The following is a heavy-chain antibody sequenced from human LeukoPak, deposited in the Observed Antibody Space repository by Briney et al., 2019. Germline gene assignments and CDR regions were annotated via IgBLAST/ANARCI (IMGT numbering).Heavy chain of an antibody. CDR1: GFTFSSYG. D-gene: IGHD2-2*01. CDR3: AKRGEYCSSTSCYALFDY. J-gene: IGHJ4*02. V-gene: IGHV3-23*01. Sequence: GGALRLSCAASGFTFSSYGMSWVRQAPGKGLEWVSAIIGSGGSTYYADSVKGRFTISRDNSKNTLYLQMNSLRAEDTAVYYCAKRGEYCSSTSCYALFDYWGQGTLVTVSS. CDR2: IIGSGGST.